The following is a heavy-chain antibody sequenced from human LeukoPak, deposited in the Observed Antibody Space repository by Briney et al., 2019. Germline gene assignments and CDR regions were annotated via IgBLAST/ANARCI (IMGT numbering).Heavy chain of an antibody. D-gene: IGHD2-15*01. CDR2: INHSGST. Sequence: SETLSLTCAVYGGSFSGYYWSWIRQPPGKGLDGIGEINHSGSTNYNPSLKSRVTISVDTCKNQFSLKLSSVTAADTAVYYCARYCSGGSCYHNWFDPWDQGTLVTVSS. CDR3: ARYCSGGSCYHNWFDP. CDR1: GGSFSGYY. J-gene: IGHJ5*02. V-gene: IGHV4-34*01.